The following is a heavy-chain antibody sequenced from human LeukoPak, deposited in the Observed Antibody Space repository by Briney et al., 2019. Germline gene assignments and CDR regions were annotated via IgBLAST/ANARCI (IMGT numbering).Heavy chain of an antibody. CDR1: GYTFTGYY. Sequence: GASVKVSCKASGYTFTGYYMHWVRQAPGQGLEWMGWINPNSGGTNYAQKFQGRVTMTRDTSISTAYMELSRLRSDDTAVYYCARAVPTARRRGYHSYFDYWGQGTLVTVAS. CDR2: INPNSGGT. J-gene: IGHJ4*02. V-gene: IGHV1-2*02. CDR3: ARAVPTARRRGYHSYFDY. D-gene: IGHD5-12*01.